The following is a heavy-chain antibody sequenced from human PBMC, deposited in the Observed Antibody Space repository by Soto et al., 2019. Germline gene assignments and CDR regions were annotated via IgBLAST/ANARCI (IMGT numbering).Heavy chain of an antibody. CDR2: ITARGHTT. CDR3: AKFFFQAEDGIRDTVPVSAFLLNRSSDL. D-gene: IGHD2-15*01. J-gene: IGHJ2*01. V-gene: IGHV3-23*01. Sequence: KGLEWDSAITARGHTTYYADSVKGRFTISRDNSKSTMYLQMNSLRAEDTAVYYCAKFFFQAEDGIRDTVPVSAFLLNRSSDL.